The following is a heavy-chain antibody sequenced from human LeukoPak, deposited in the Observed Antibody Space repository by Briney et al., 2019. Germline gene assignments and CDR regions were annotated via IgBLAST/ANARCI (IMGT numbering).Heavy chain of an antibody. CDR3: ARHVVGNYDLLSFDY. J-gene: IGHJ4*02. Sequence: SETLSLTCGASGFSIISSSYYWGWLRQPPGKGLEWVASMFCSGNTYYNPSLNRLITMSVDTTENEFSLKLSSVTAADTAVYYCARHVVGNYDLLSFDYWGQGSLVTVSS. CDR1: GFSIISSSYY. D-gene: IGHD2-21*01. CDR2: MFCSGNT. V-gene: IGHV4-39*01.